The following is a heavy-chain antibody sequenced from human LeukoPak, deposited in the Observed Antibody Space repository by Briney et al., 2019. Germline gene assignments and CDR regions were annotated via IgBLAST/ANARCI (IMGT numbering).Heavy chain of an antibody. CDR3: ARDERAGFYIH. D-gene: IGHD6-13*01. CDR2: LKEDGSVK. V-gene: IGHV3-7*01. J-gene: IGHJ4*02. Sequence: GGSLRLSCEVSGFSFGQYWMSWVRQAPGRGLEWVANLKEDGSVKQYADAVRGRFTISRDNAKNLVYLQMNSLKAEDSAVYYCARDERAGFYIHWGQGTLVTVSS. CDR1: GFSFGQYW.